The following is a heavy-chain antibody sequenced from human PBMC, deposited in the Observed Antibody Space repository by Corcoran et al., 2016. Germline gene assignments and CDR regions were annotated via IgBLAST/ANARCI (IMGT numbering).Heavy chain of an antibody. CDR3: GRGTRASTPRYPFIAVAGTGRSGPFDY. D-gene: IGHD6-19*01. Sequence: QVQLQQWGAGLLKPSETLSLTCAVYGGSFSGYYWSWIRQPPGKGLEWIGEINHSGSTNYNPSLKSRVTISVDTSKNQFSLKPSSVTAADTAVYYCGRGTRASTPRYPFIAVAGTGRSGPFDYWGQGTLVTVSS. CDR2: INHSGST. J-gene: IGHJ4*02. V-gene: IGHV4-34*01. CDR1: GGSFSGYY.